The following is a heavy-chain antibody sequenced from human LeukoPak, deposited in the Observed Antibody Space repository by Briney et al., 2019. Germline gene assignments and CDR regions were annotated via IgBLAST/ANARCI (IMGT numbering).Heavy chain of an antibody. CDR2: IIPILGIA. CDR3: ARAPPRDGVTPVLDY. V-gene: IGHV1-69*04. D-gene: IGHD3-3*01. J-gene: IGHJ4*02. Sequence: SVKVSCKASGGTSSRYAISWGPHTPGQGLEWMCSIIPILGIANYAQKFQGRVTITADKSTSTAYMGVIRLRSEDNAVFVIARAPPRDGVTPVLDYWGQGDLVTVSS. CDR1: GGTSSRYA.